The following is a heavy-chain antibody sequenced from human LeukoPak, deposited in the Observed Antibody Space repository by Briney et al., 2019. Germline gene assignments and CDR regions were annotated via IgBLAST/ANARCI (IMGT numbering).Heavy chain of an antibody. D-gene: IGHD5-18*01. J-gene: IGHJ4*02. CDR3: ARARYSYTGVVDY. CDR1: GFTFGDYW. Sequence: PGGSLRLSCAASGFTFGDYWMHWVRQAPGKGLVWVSRINTDGSSTSYADSVKGRFTISRDNAKNTLYLQMNSLRAEDTAVYYCARARYSYTGVVDYWGQGTLVTVSS. CDR2: INTDGSST. V-gene: IGHV3-74*01.